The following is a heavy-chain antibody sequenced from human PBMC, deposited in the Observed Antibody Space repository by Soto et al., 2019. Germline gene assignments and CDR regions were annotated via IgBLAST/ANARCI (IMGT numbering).Heavy chain of an antibody. J-gene: IGHJ4*02. CDR1: GYSFTSYW. D-gene: IGHD3-22*01. V-gene: IGHV5-51*01. CDR2: IYPGDSDT. Sequence: GESLKISCKGSGYSFTSYWIGWVRHMPGKGLEWMGIIYPGDSDTRYSPSFQGQVTISADKSISTAYLQWSSLKASDTAMYYCATYYYDSSGYYRQYFDYWGQGTLVTVSS. CDR3: ATYYYDSSGYYRQYFDY.